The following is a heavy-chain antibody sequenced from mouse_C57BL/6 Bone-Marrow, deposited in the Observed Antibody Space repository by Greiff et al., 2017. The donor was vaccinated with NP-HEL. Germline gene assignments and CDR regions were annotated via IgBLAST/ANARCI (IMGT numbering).Heavy chain of an antibody. V-gene: IGHV5-17*01. J-gene: IGHJ4*01. CDR1: GFTFSDYG. CDR2: ISSGSSTI. CDR3: ARSKVTYPYYAMDY. Sequence: DVQLVESGGGLVKPGGSLKLSCAASGFTFSDYGMHWVRQAPEKGLEWVAYISSGSSTIYYADTVKGRFTISRDNAKNTLFLQMTSLRSEDTAMYYCARSKVTYPYYAMDYWGQGTSVTVSS. D-gene: IGHD5-1*01.